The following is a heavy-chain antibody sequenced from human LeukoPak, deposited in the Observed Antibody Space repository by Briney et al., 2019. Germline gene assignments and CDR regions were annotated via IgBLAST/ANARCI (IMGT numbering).Heavy chain of an antibody. CDR2: IRFDGSNK. V-gene: IGHV3-30*02. Sequence: GGSLRLSCAASGFTFSTSGMHWVRQAPGKGLEWVAFIRFDGSNKYYADSVKGRFTISRDNSKNALYLQMNSLRAEDTAVYYCAIHQGYTSSFDYWGQGTLVTVSS. D-gene: IGHD6-19*01. J-gene: IGHJ4*02. CDR1: GFTFSTSG. CDR3: AIHQGYTSSFDY.